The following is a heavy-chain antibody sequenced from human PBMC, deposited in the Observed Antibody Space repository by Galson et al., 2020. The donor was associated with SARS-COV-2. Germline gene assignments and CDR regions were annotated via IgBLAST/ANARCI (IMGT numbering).Heavy chain of an antibody. CDR3: AKDQTQFSSGYDFDV. Sequence: SLKISCAASGFSFDDYAMHWVRQAPGKGLEWVSGISWNSGNIDYAASVKGRFTISRDNAKKSLFLQMNSLRADDTAFYYCAKDQTQFSSGYDFDVWGQGTLVTVSS. CDR2: ISWNSGNI. D-gene: IGHD6-19*01. CDR1: GFSFDDYA. J-gene: IGHJ4*02. V-gene: IGHV3-9*01.